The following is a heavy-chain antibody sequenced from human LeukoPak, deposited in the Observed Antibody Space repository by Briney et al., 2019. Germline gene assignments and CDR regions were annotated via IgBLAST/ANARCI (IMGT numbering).Heavy chain of an antibody. Sequence: ASVKVSCKASGGTFSSYAISWVRQAPGQGLKWMGRIIPILGIANYAQKFQGRVTITADKSTSTAYMELSSLRSEGTAVYYCARDPSAYGDSPFDYWGQGTLVTVSS. CDR3: ARDPSAYGDSPFDY. J-gene: IGHJ4*02. CDR2: IIPILGIA. D-gene: IGHD4-17*01. CDR1: GGTFSSYA. V-gene: IGHV1-69*04.